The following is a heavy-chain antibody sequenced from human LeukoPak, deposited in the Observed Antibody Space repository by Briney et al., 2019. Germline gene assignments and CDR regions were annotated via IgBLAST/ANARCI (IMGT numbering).Heavy chain of an antibody. CDR1: GFIFSNYT. CDR3: ASHSENYYYDSIDH. J-gene: IGHJ4*02. D-gene: IGHD3-22*01. Sequence: GGSLRLSCAVSGFIFSNYTMNWVRQAPGKGLKWVSSISSTSRYTYYADSVKGRFTISRDNAKNSLYLQMNSLRAEDTAVYYCASHSENYYYDSIDHWGQGTLVTVSS. CDR2: ISSTSRYT. V-gene: IGHV3-21*01.